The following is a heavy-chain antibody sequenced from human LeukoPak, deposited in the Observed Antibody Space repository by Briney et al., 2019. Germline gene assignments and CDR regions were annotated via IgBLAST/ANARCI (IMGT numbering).Heavy chain of an antibody. V-gene: IGHV3-21*01. Sequence: GGSLRLSCAASRFTFSSYSMNWVRQAPGKGLEGVSSISSTSIYIYYADSVKGRFTISRDNAKNSLYLQMNSLRAEDTAVYYCARDADSGYDWGSWFDPWGQGTLVTVSS. D-gene: IGHD5-12*01. CDR2: ISSTSIYI. CDR3: ARDADSGYDWGSWFDP. CDR1: RFTFSSYS. J-gene: IGHJ5*02.